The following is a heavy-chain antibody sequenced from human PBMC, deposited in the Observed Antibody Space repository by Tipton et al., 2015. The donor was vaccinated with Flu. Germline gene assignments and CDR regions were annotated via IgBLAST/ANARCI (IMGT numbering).Heavy chain of an antibody. D-gene: IGHD4-17*01. CDR1: GGSISSGSYY. Sequence: LALTCTVSGGSISSGSYYWSWIRQPAGKGLEWIGRIYTSGSTNYNPSLKSRVTISVDTSKNQFSLKLSSVTAADTAVYYCARDRVGDYSGFDPWGQGTLVTVSS. J-gene: IGHJ5*02. CDR2: IYTSGST. CDR3: ARDRVGDYSGFDP. V-gene: IGHV4-61*02.